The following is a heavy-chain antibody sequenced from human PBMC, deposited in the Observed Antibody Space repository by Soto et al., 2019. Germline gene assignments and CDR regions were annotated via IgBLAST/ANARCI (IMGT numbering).Heavy chain of an antibody. J-gene: IGHJ4*02. CDR2: IIPIFGTA. CDR1: GGTFSSYA. Sequence: ASVKLSCKASGGTFSSYAISWVRQAPGQGLEWMGGIIPIFGTANYAQKFQGRVTITADKSTSTAYMELSSLRSEDTAVYYCAKDIDAHGTTVTHFDNWGQGTQVTVSS. D-gene: IGHD4-17*01. V-gene: IGHV1-69*06. CDR3: AKDIDAHGTTVTHFDN.